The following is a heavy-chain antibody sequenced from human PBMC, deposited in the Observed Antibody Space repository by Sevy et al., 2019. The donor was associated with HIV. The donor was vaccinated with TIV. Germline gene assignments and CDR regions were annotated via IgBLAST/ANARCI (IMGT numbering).Heavy chain of an antibody. Sequence: GGSLRLSCAVSGFTFRSYGMHWVRQVSGKGLEWVSHIITTGALPYYAHSVKGRFTITRDNAGNSLYLQMNSLRDEDTAVYYCARGRRDGSSLFFDYWGQGTLVTVSS. J-gene: IGHJ4*02. CDR1: GFTFRSYG. CDR2: IITTGALP. V-gene: IGHV3-48*02. CDR3: ARGRRDGSSLFFDY. D-gene: IGHD3-16*02.